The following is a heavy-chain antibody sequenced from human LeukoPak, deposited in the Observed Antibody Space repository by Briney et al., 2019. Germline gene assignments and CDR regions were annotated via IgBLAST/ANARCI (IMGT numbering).Heavy chain of an antibody. J-gene: IGHJ4*02. Sequence: SETLSLTCTVSGGSISSYYWSWIRQPPGKGLEWIGYICYSGSTNYNPSLKSRVTISVDTSKNQFSLKLSSVTAADTAVYYCARHSGYDKYYFDYWGQGTLVTVSS. CDR2: ICYSGST. D-gene: IGHD5-12*01. CDR1: GGSISSYY. CDR3: ARHSGYDKYYFDY. V-gene: IGHV4-59*08.